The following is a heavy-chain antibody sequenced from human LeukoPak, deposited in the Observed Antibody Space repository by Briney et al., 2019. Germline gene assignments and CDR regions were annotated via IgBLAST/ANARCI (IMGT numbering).Heavy chain of an antibody. CDR3: AREFGHCSGDNCFYFFDS. CDR1: GYTLTNYN. V-gene: IGHV1-18*01. J-gene: IGHJ4*02. CDR2: INTHKGHT. D-gene: IGHD2-15*01. Sequence: ASVKVSCKASGYTLTNYNIFWVRQAPGQGLEWMGWINTHKGHTNFLQKFQGRVTVTTDISTNTAYMELRRLRSDDTAVYYCAREFGHCSGDNCFYFFDSWGQGSLVIVSS.